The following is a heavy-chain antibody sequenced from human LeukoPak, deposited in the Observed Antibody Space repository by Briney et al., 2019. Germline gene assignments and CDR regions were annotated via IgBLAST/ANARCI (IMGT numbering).Heavy chain of an antibody. Sequence: GGSLRLSCAASGFTFNAFGMNWVRQAPGKGLEWVSYIGTTSGAIYYADSVKGRFTISRDNAKNSLYLQMNSLRAEDTAVYYCARRYFDLWGRGTLVTVSS. CDR1: GFTFNAFG. V-gene: IGHV3-48*04. CDR2: IGTTSGAI. CDR3: ARRYFDL. J-gene: IGHJ2*01.